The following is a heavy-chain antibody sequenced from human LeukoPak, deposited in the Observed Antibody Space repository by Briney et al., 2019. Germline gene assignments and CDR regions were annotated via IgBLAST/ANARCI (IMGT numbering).Heavy chain of an antibody. V-gene: IGHV1-2*02. D-gene: IGHD3-3*01. CDR1: GYTFTGYY. CDR3: ARDQVRMFGVAPNAFDI. CDR2: INPNSGVT. J-gene: IGHJ3*02. Sequence: ASVKVSCKASGYTFTGYYMHWVRQAPGQGLEWMGWINPNSGVTNYAQKFQGRVTMTRDTSISTAYMELSRLRSDDTAVYYCARDQVRMFGVAPNAFDIWGQGTMVTVSS.